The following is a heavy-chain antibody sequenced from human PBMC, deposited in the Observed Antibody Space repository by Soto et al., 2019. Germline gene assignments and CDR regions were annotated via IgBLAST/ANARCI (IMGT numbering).Heavy chain of an antibody. V-gene: IGHV4-59*08. CDR1: GGSISSYY. CDR3: ARHVAAAGTLWFDP. CDR2: IYYSGST. D-gene: IGHD6-13*01. J-gene: IGHJ5*02. Sequence: LETLSLTCTVSGGSISSYYWSWIRQPPGKGLEWIGYIYYSGSTNYNPSLKSRVTISVDTSKNQFSLKLSSVTAADTAVYYCARHVAAAGTLWFDPWGQGTLVTVSS.